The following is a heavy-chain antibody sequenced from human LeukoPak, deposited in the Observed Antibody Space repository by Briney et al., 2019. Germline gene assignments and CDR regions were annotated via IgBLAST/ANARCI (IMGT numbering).Heavy chain of an antibody. V-gene: IGHV4-38-2*02. CDR3: ARGSGSYHAFDI. Sequence: SSETLSLTCTVSGYSISSGYYWGWIRQPPGKGLEWIGSIYHSGSTYYNPSLKSRVTISVDTSKNQFSLKLRSVTAADTAVYYCARGSGSYHAFDIWGQGTMVTVSS. CDR1: GYSISSGYY. D-gene: IGHD1-26*01. CDR2: IYHSGST. J-gene: IGHJ3*02.